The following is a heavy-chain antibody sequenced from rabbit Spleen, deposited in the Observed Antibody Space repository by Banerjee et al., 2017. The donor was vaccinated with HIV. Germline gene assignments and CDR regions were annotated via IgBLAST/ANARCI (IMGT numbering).Heavy chain of an antibody. D-gene: IGHD3-3*01. V-gene: IGHV1S45*01. J-gene: IGHJ6*01. Sequence: EQLEESGGGLVKPEGSLTLTCKASGVSLNDKDVMCWVRQAPGKGLEWIACIYGGSSGSTYYASWAKGRFSISKTSSTTVTLQMTSLTVADTATYFCARDTASSFSSYGMDLWGQGTLVTVS. CDR2: IYGGSSGST. CDR1: GVSLNDKDV. CDR3: ARDTASSFSSYGMDL.